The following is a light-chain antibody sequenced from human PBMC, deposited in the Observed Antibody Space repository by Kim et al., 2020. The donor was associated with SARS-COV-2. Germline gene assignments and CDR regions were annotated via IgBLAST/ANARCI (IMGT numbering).Light chain of an antibody. CDR2: GAS. CDR1: QSVSSSY. V-gene: IGKV3-20*01. J-gene: IGKJ1*01. CDR3: QQYGSSPKT. Sequence: SPGESAPLSCRASQSVSSSYLAWYQQQPGKAPRLLIYGASSRATGIPDRFSGSGSGTDFTLTISRLEPEDFAVYYCQQYGSSPKTFGQGTKVDIK.